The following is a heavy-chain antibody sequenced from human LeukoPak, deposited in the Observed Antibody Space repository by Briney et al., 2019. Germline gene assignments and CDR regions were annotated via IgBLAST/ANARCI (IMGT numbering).Heavy chain of an antibody. J-gene: IGHJ2*01. CDR3: ASSRNWYFDL. CDR2: INHSGST. Sequence: SETLSLTCAVYGGSFSGYYWSWIRQPPGKGLEWIGEINHSGSTNYNPSLKSRVTISVDTSKNQFSLKLSSVTAADTAVYYCASSRNWYFDLWGRGTLVTVSS. CDR1: GGSFSGYY. V-gene: IGHV4-34*01.